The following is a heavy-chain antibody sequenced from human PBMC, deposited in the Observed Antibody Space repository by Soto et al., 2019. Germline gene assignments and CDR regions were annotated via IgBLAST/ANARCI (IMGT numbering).Heavy chain of an antibody. CDR1: GFTFSDYY. J-gene: IGHJ4*02. Sequence: PGGSLRLSCAASGFTFSDYYMSWIRQAPGKGLEWVSYISSSGSTIYYADSVKGRFTISRDNAKNSLYLQMNSPRAEDTAVYYCARDRRNGLWFGELSADYFDYWGQGTLVTVSS. CDR3: ARDRRNGLWFGELSADYFDY. V-gene: IGHV3-11*01. D-gene: IGHD3-10*01. CDR2: ISSSGSTI.